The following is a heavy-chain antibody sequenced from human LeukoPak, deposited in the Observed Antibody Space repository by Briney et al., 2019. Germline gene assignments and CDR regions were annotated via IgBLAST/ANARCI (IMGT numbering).Heavy chain of an antibody. CDR3: ARGTVTTLFDY. CDR2: IYYSGST. D-gene: IGHD4-11*01. J-gene: IGHJ4*02. CDR1: GGSISSYY. Sequence: PSETLSLTCTVSGGSISSYYWSWIRQPPGKGLEWIGYIYYSGSTNYNPSLKSRVTISVDTSKNQFSLKLSSVTAADTAVYYCARGTVTTLFDYWGQGTLATVSS. V-gene: IGHV4-59*08.